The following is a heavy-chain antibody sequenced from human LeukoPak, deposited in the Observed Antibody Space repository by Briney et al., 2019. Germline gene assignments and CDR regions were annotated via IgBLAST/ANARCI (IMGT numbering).Heavy chain of an antibody. J-gene: IGHJ5*02. V-gene: IGHV1-69*13. D-gene: IGHD6-13*01. CDR3: VRGSPNWFDP. Sequence: SVKVSCKASGGTFSSYAISWVRQAPGQGLEWMGGIIPIFGTANYAQKFQGRVTITADESTSTAYVELSSLRSEDTAVYYCVRGSPNWFDPWGQGTLVTVSS. CDR2: IIPIFGTA. CDR1: GGTFSSYA.